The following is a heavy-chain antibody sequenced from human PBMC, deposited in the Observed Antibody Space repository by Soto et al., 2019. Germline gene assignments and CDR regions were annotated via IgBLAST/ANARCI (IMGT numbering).Heavy chain of an antibody. Sequence: SETLSLTCTVSGGSISSSGCCWVWLRQPPGKGLEGIGYIYYSGTTNYNPSLKSRVTISVDTSKKQFSLKMTSVTAADMGVYYCARGIYEGSSGYYLDVWGQGNLVTVSS. CDR2: IYYSGTT. CDR3: ARGIYEGSSGYYLDV. V-gene: IGHV4-61*05. D-gene: IGHD3-22*01. CDR1: GGSISSSGCC. J-gene: IGHJ4*02.